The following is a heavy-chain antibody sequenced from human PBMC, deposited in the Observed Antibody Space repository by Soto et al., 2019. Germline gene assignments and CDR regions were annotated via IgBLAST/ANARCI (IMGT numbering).Heavy chain of an antibody. CDR2: MNPNSANT. CDR3: ARDSCSGGSCYYYYGMDV. D-gene: IGHD2-15*01. CDR1: GYTFTSYD. V-gene: IGHV1-8*01. J-gene: IGHJ6*02. Sequence: ASVKVSCKASGYTFTSYDINWVRQATGQGLEWMGWMNPNSANTGYAQKFQGRVTMTRNTSTSTAYMELRSLRSDDTAVYYCARDSCSGGSCYYYYGMDVWGQGTTVTVSS.